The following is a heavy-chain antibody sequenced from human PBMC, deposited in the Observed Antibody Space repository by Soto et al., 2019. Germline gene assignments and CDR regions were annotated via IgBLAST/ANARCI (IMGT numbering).Heavy chain of an antibody. CDR1: GFAFSSYR. CDR2: IRSSRSYI. V-gene: IGHV3-21*01. CDR3: ARDPWLRGTGYFDY. Sequence: PGGALSLYCAASGFAFSSYRLSWVRQAPGKGLECVSAIRSSRSYIYYADAVKGRCTISRDNANNSLYLQMNSLRAEDTAVYYCARDPWLRGTGYFDYWGQGTQVTVSS. D-gene: IGHD3-10*01. J-gene: IGHJ4*02.